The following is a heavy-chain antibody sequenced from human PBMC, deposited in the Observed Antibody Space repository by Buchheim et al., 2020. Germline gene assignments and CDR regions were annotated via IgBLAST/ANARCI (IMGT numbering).Heavy chain of an antibody. CDR2: IYYSGST. V-gene: IGHV4-31*03. CDR1: GGSISNGGYY. Sequence: QVQLQESGPGLVKPSQTLSLTCTVSGGSISNGGYYWSWIRQYPGKGLEWIGYIYYSGSTYYNPSLKSRVTISVDTSKNQFSLKLSSVTAADTAVYYCAREEDSSGYRGGGMDVWGQGTT. CDR3: AREEDSSGYRGGGMDV. D-gene: IGHD3-22*01. J-gene: IGHJ6*02.